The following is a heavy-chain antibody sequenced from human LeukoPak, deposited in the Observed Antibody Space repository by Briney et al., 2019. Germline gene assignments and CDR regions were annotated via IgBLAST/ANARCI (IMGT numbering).Heavy chain of an antibody. CDR3: ARSGGDGYYYYMDV. D-gene: IGHD5-24*01. V-gene: IGHV3-66*01. Sequence: GGSLRLSCAASGFTVSSNYMSWVRQAPGKGLEWVSVIYSGGSTYYADSVKGRFTISRDNSKNTLYLQMNSLRAEDTAVYYCARSGGDGYYYYMDVWGKGTTVTISS. CDR1: GFTVSSNY. CDR2: IYSGGST. J-gene: IGHJ6*03.